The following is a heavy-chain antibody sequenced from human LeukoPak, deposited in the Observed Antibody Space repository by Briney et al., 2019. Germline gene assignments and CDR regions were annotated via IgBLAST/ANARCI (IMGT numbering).Heavy chain of an antibody. V-gene: IGHV1-69*06. Sequence: WASVKVSCKASGGTFSSYAISWVRQAPGQGLEWMGGIIPIFGTANYAQKFQGRVTITADKSTSTAYMELSSLRAEDTAVYYCARELGSIAVAGPFDYWGQGTLVTVSS. CDR1: GGTFSSYA. CDR2: IIPIFGTA. D-gene: IGHD6-19*01. CDR3: ARELGSIAVAGPFDY. J-gene: IGHJ4*02.